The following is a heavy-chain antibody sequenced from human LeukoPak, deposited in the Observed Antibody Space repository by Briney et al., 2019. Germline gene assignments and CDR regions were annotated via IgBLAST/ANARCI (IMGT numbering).Heavy chain of an antibody. CDR2: MNPNSGNT. J-gene: IGHJ3*02. CDR1: GYTFTSYD. D-gene: IGHD1-26*01. CDR3: AKLVGAIGRYAFDI. Sequence: ASVKVSCKASGYTFTSYDINWVRQATGQGLEWMGWMNPNSGNTGYAQKFQGRVTITRNTSISTAYMELSSLRSEDTAVYYCAKLVGAIGRYAFDIWGQGTMVTVSS. V-gene: IGHV1-8*03.